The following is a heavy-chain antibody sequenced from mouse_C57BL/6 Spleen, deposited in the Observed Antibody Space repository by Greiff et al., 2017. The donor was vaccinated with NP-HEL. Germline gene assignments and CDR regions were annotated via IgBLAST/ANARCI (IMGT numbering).Heavy chain of an antibody. CDR1: GYTFTSYW. CDR2: IHPNSGST. CDR3: ASPFTTVGGSYAMDY. J-gene: IGHJ4*01. Sequence: QVQLQQSGAELVKPGASVKLSCKASGYTFTSYWMHWVKQRPGQGLEWIGMIHPNSGSTNYNEKFKSKATLTVDKSSSTAYMQLSSLTSEDSAVYYCASPFTTVGGSYAMDYWGQGTSVTVSS. D-gene: IGHD1-1*01. V-gene: IGHV1-64*01.